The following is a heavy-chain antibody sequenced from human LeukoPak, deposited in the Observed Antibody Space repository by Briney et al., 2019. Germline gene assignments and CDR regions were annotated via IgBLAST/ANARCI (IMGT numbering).Heavy chain of an antibody. CDR1: GGTFSSYA. CDR3: ARAEKYDILTGYARGPFVY. D-gene: IGHD3-9*01. CDR2: IIPIFGTA. V-gene: IGHV1-69*01. Sequence: ASVKVSCKASGGTFSSYAISWVRQAPGQGLEWMGGIIPIFGTANYAQKFQGRVTITADESTSTAYMELSSLRSEDTAVYYCARAEKYDILTGYARGPFVYWGQGTLVTVSS. J-gene: IGHJ4*02.